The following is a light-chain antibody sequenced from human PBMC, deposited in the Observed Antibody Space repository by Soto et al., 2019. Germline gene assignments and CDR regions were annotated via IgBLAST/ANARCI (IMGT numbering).Light chain of an antibody. CDR2: TNN. V-gene: IGLV1-47*02. CDR3: AAWDDSLSGSWV. CDR1: SSNIGSNY. Sequence: QSVLTQPPSVPGPPGQRVTISCSGSSSNIGSNYVYWYQQLPGAAPKLLIYTNNKRSSGVPDRFSGSKSGTSASLAISGLRSDDEADYYCAAWDDSLSGSWVFGGGTKLTVL. J-gene: IGLJ3*02.